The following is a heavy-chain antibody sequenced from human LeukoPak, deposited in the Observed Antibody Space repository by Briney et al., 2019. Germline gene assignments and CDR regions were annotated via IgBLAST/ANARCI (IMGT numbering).Heavy chain of an antibody. CDR3: ARGGIVVVTALYNWFDP. CDR1: GGSFSGFY. Sequence: SETLSLTCGVYGGSFSGFYWSWIRQSPGRGLEWIGEINHSGSTNYNPSLKSRVTISVDTSKNQFSLKLSSVTAADTAVYYCARGGIVVVTALYNWFDPWGQGTLVTVSS. J-gene: IGHJ5*02. D-gene: IGHD2-21*02. CDR2: INHSGST. V-gene: IGHV4-34*01.